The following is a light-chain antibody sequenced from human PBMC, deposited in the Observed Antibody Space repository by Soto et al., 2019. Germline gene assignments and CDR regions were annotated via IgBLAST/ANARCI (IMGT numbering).Light chain of an antibody. J-gene: IGKJ1*01. CDR1: QSVSSN. CDR3: QQFTRCPRT. V-gene: IGKV3-15*01. Sequence: EIVMTQSPASLSVSPGERATLSCRASQSVSSNLAWYQQKPGQAPRLLIYGASTRATGIPARFSGSGSGTEFTLTISSLQSEDFAVYYCQQFTRCPRTFGQGTKVEIK. CDR2: GAS.